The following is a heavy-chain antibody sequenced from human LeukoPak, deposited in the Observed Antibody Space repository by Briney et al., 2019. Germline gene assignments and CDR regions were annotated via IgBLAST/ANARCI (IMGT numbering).Heavy chain of an antibody. CDR1: GYTFTGYY. J-gene: IGHJ6*02. D-gene: IGHD2-2*01. CDR2: INPNSGGT. Sequence: GASVKVSCKASGYTFTGYYMHWVRQAPGQGLEWMGWINPNSGGTNYAQKFQGRVAMTRDTSISTAYMELSRLRSDDTAVYYCARDIVVVPAAMSMDVWGQGTTVTVSS. V-gene: IGHV1-2*02. CDR3: ARDIVVVPAAMSMDV.